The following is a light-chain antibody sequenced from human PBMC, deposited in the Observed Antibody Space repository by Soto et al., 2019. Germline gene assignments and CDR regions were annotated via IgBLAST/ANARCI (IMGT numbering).Light chain of an antibody. CDR1: QSVSSSY. CDR3: QHYGSSPP. CDR2: GAS. J-gene: IGKJ1*01. Sequence: EIVLTQSPGTLSLSPGERATLSCRASQSVSSSYLAWYQQKPGQAPRLLIYGASSRDTGIPDRFSGSGSATDFALTISRMEPEYFAVYSCQHYGSSPPFGQGTKVAIK. V-gene: IGKV3-20*01.